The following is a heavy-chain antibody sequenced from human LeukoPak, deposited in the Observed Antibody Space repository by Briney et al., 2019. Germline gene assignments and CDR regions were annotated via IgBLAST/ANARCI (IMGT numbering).Heavy chain of an antibody. J-gene: IGHJ3*02. Sequence: GGSLRLSCAASGFTFSVYSMNWFRQAPGRGLEWASYISSTSTTIYYKDSVKGRFTISRDNAKNSLYLHMTSLRVEDTAVYYCVRNDGDDAFDIWGQGTMVTVSS. CDR2: ISSTSTTI. D-gene: IGHD4-17*01. CDR1: GFTFSVYS. V-gene: IGHV3-48*01. CDR3: VRNDGDDAFDI.